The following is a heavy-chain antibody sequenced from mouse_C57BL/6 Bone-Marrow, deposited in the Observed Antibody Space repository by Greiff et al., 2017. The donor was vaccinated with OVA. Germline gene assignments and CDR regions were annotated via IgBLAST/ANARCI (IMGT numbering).Heavy chain of an antibody. V-gene: IGHV5-9*01. CDR1: GFTFSSYT. Sequence: EVKVVESGGGLVKPGGSLKLSCAASGFTFSSYTMSWVRQTPEKRLAWVATISGGGGNTYYPDSVTGRFTISRDNAKNTLYLQMSSLRSEDTAWYYCARADITTVGPFAYWGQGTLVTVSA. J-gene: IGHJ3*01. D-gene: IGHD1-1*01. CDR3: ARADITTVGPFAY. CDR2: ISGGGGNT.